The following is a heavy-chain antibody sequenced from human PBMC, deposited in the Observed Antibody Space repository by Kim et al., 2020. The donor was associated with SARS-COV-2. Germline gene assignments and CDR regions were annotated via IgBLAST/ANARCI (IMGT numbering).Heavy chain of an antibody. D-gene: IGHD6-19*01. V-gene: IGHV4-39*01. CDR1: GGSISSSSYY. Sequence: SETLSLTCTVSGGSISSSSYYWGWIRQPPGKGLEWIGSIYYSGSTYYNPSLKSRVTISVDTSKNQFSLKLSSVTAADTAVYYCARHVSIAVAGIPYYFDYWGQGTLVTVSS. J-gene: IGHJ4*02. CDR3: ARHVSIAVAGIPYYFDY. CDR2: IYYSGST.